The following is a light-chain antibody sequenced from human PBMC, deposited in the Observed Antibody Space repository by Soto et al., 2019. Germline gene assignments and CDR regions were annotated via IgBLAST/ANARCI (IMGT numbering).Light chain of an antibody. Sequence: DIQMTQSPSTLSASVGDRVTITCRASQSISSWLAWYQQKPGKAPKLLIYKASNLQSGVPSRFSGSGSGTEFTLTISSLQPDDFATYYCQNYNGPPWTFGQGTKVEIK. CDR2: KAS. CDR1: QSISSW. J-gene: IGKJ1*01. CDR3: QNYNGPPWT. V-gene: IGKV1-5*03.